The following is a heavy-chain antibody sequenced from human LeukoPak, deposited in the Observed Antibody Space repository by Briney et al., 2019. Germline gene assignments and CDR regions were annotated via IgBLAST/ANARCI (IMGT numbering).Heavy chain of an antibody. CDR1: GGSFSGYY. V-gene: IGHV4-34*01. CDR2: INHSGST. J-gene: IGHJ4*02. Sequence: PSETLSLTCAVYGGSFSGYYWSWIRQPPGKGLEWIGEINHSGSTNYNPSLKSRVTISVDTSKNQFSLKLSSVTAADTAVYYCAILRVGEIYSLGYWGQGTLVTVSS. D-gene: IGHD3-16*01. CDR3: AILRVGEIYSLGY.